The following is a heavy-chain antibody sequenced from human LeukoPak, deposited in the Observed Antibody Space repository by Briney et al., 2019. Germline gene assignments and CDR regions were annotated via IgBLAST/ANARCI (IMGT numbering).Heavy chain of an antibody. CDR2: ISYDGSNK. V-gene: IGHV3-30*04. Sequence: PGRSLRLSCAASGFTFSSYAVHWVRQAPGKGLEWVAVISYDGSNKYYADSVKGRFTISRDNSKNTLYLQMNSLRAEDTAVYYCARDRSDRYFDWSIDYWGQGTLVTVSS. CDR1: GFTFSSYA. CDR3: ARDRSDRYFDWSIDY. J-gene: IGHJ4*02. D-gene: IGHD3-9*01.